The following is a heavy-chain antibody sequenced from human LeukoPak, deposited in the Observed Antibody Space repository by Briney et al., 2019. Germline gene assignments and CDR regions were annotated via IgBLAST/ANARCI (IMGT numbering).Heavy chain of an antibody. Sequence: ASVKVSYKASGYTFTRYYMHWVRQAPGQGLEGMGWINPNSGGTNYAQKFQGRATMTRDTSISTAYMELSRLRSDDTAVYYCARGRWNDAFDIWGQGTMVTVSS. CDR2: INPNSGGT. J-gene: IGHJ3*02. CDR3: ARGRWNDAFDI. D-gene: IGHD4-23*01. V-gene: IGHV1-2*02. CDR1: GYTFTRYY.